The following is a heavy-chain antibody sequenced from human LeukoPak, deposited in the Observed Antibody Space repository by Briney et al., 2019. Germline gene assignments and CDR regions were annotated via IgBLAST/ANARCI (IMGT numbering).Heavy chain of an antibody. V-gene: IGHV4-34*01. CDR1: GGPFSGYY. D-gene: IGHD3-10*01. CDR2: INHSGST. CDR3: ARGRRITMVRGVPYAV. Sequence: SETMSLTCAVYGGPFSGYYWSWIRQPPGKGLEWIGEINHSGSTNYNPSLKSRVTISVDTSKNQFSLKLSSVTAADTAVYYCARGRRITMVRGVPYAVWGKGTTVTVSS. J-gene: IGHJ6*04.